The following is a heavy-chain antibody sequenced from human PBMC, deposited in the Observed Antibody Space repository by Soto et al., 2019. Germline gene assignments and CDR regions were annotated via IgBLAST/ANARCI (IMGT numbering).Heavy chain of an antibody. J-gene: IGHJ6*02. CDR1: GYSFTSYW. V-gene: IGHV5-51*01. CDR3: ARVDCSSTSCPWDHYYGMDV. Sequence: PGESQKISSKGSGYSFTSYWIGWVRQMPGKGLEWMGIIYPGDSDTRYSPSFQGQVTISADKSISTAYLQWSSLKASDTAMYYCARVDCSSTSCPWDHYYGMDVWGQGTTVTVSS. D-gene: IGHD2-2*01. CDR2: IYPGDSDT.